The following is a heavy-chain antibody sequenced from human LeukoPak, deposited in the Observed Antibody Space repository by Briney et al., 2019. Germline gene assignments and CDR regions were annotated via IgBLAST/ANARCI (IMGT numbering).Heavy chain of an antibody. CDR2: ISGNGGRT. V-gene: IGHV3-23*01. J-gene: IGHJ4*02. CDR3: AKDVVPAAIDYFDY. D-gene: IGHD2-2*01. Sequence: GGSLRLSCAASGFTFSILDMSWVRQAPGKGLEWVSAISGNGGRTYYADSVKGRFTISRDNSKNTLYLQMNSLRAEDTAVYYCAKDVVPAAIDYFDYWGQGTLVTVSS. CDR1: GFTFSILD.